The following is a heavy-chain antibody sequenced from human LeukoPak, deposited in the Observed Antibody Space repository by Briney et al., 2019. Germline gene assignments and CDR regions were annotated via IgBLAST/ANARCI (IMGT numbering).Heavy chain of an antibody. V-gene: IGHV4-59*01. Sequence: SETLSLTCTVSGGSISTYYWSWIRQPPGKGLEWIGYIYYSGSTNYNPSLESRVTIPVDTSKNQFSLKLSSVTAADTAVYYCAGAPGSGSYSADYWGQGTLVTVSS. CDR1: GGSISTYY. CDR3: AGAPGSGSYSADY. D-gene: IGHD3-10*01. CDR2: IYYSGST. J-gene: IGHJ4*02.